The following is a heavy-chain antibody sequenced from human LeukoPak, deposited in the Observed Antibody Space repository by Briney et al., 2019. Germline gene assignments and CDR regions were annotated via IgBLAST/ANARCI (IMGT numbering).Heavy chain of an antibody. CDR2: ISFDGSNE. V-gene: IGHV3-30*03. Sequence: SGGSLRLSCAGSGFTFSNYSINWVRQAPGKGLEWVAIISFDGSNEYYTGSVKGRFTVSRDNSKNTLYLQMNSLRAEDTAVYYCARDPDYYGSGSFLDYWGQGTLVAVSS. CDR3: ARDPDYYGSGSFLDY. D-gene: IGHD3-10*01. CDR1: GFTFSNYS. J-gene: IGHJ4*02.